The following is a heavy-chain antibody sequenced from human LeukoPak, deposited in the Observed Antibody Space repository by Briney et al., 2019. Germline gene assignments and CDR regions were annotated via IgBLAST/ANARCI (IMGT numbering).Heavy chain of an antibody. V-gene: IGHV1-2*02. CDR2: INPNSGGT. D-gene: IGHD3-3*01. CDR1: GYTFTGYY. Sequence: ASVKVSCKASGYTFTGYYMYWVRQAPGQGLEWMGWINPNSGGTNYAQKFQGRVTMTRDTSISTAYMELSRLRSDDTAVYYCARLDYWRLWFDPWGQGTLVTVSS. CDR3: ARLDYWRLWFDP. J-gene: IGHJ5*02.